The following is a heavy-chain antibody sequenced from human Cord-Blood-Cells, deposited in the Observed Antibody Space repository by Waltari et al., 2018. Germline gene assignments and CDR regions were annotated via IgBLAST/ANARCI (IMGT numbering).Heavy chain of an antibody. J-gene: IGHJ4*02. Sequence: QLQLQESGPGLVKPPETLSLTCTVSTGSISSSSHYWAWFRQPPGNGREWIGSIYYSGSTYYNPSLKSRVTISVDTSKNQFSLKLSSVTAADTAVYYCARGTIISYYYYDSSGSSFDYWGQGTLVTVSS. CDR2: IYYSGST. CDR1: TGSISSSSHY. V-gene: IGHV4-39*01. D-gene: IGHD3-22*01. CDR3: ARGTIISYYYYDSSGSSFDY.